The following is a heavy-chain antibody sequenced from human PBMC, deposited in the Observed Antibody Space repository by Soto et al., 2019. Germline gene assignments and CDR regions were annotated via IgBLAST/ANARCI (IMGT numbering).Heavy chain of an antibody. D-gene: IGHD6-13*01. V-gene: IGHV1-24*01. Sequence: ASVKGSCKGSGYTLTELSRSWVRQAHGKGLEWMGGFDPEDGETIYAQKFQGRVTMTEYTSTDTAYMKLSSLRSEDTSVYYCAGQQLSTPYHYYDFDFWGQGTTVTVSS. CDR1: GYTLTELS. J-gene: IGHJ6*02. CDR2: FDPEDGET. CDR3: AGQQLSTPYHYYDFDF.